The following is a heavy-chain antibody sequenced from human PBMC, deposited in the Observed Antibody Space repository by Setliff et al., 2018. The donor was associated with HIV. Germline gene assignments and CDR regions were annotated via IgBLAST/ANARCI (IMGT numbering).Heavy chain of an antibody. Sequence: GGSLRLSCEASGFNFDLYGFHWVRQAPGKGLEWVAVVSYDGTYKNYADSVKDRFTISRDNSRNTLFLQMNNLRPEDTATYYCVRDPIEGSPDYFDYWGQGALVTVSS. J-gene: IGHJ4*02. CDR2: VSYDGTYK. V-gene: IGHV3-30*04. CDR1: GFNFDLYG. CDR3: VRDPIEGSPDYFDY. D-gene: IGHD1-26*01.